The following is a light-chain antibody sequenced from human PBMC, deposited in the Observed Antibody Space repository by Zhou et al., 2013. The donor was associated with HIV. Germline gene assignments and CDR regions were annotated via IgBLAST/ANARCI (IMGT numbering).Light chain of an antibody. Sequence: QSALTQPASVSGSPGQSITISCTGTSSDVGGYNSVSWYQQHPGKAPKLMIYDVSKRPSGVSNRFSGSKSGNTASLTISGLQAEDEADYYCSSYTSSSTLVVFGGGTKLTVL. CDR1: SSDVGGYNS. CDR2: DVS. V-gene: IGLV2-14*03. J-gene: IGLJ2*01. CDR3: SSYTSSSTLVV.